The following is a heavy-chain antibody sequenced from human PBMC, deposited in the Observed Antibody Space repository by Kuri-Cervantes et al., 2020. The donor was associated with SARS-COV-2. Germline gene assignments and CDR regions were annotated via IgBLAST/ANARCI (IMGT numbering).Heavy chain of an antibody. CDR3: ARVHNWNYEGYAFDI. Sequence: SVKVSCKASGYSFSKYAVSWVRQAPGQGLEWMGGIIPIFGTANYAQKFQGRATITTDESTSTAYMELSSLRSEDTAVYYCARVHNWNYEGYAFDIWGQGTMVTVSS. D-gene: IGHD1-7*01. CDR2: IIPIFGTA. CDR1: GYSFSKYA. V-gene: IGHV1-69*05. J-gene: IGHJ3*02.